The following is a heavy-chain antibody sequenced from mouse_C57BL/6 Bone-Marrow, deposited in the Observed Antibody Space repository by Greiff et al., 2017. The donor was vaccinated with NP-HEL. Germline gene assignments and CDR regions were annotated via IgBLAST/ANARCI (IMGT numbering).Heavy chain of an antibody. D-gene: IGHD1-1*01. V-gene: IGHV2-2*01. CDR2: IWSGGST. J-gene: IGHJ4*01. CDR3: ARNRVYGSSPYYAMDY. Sequence: VQLKESGPGLVQPSQSLSITCTVSGFSLTSYGVHWVRQSPGKGLEWLGVIWSGGSTDYNAAFISRLSISKDNSKSQVFFKMNSLQADDTAIYYCARNRVYGSSPYYAMDYWGQGTSVTVSS. CDR1: GFSLTSYG.